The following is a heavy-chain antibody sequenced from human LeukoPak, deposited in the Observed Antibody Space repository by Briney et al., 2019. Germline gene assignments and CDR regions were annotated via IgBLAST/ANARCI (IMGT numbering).Heavy chain of an antibody. J-gene: IGHJ4*02. D-gene: IGHD3-22*01. Sequence: GGSLRLSCAASGFTFDDYAMHWVRQAPGKGLEWVSGISWNTGNTDYADSVKGRFTLSRNNAKNSLYLQMNSLRAEDTALYYCARCRHSYDSSGFPHYWGQGTLVTVSS. CDR3: ARCRHSYDSSGFPHY. CDR2: ISWNTGNT. CDR1: GFTFDDYA. V-gene: IGHV3-9*01.